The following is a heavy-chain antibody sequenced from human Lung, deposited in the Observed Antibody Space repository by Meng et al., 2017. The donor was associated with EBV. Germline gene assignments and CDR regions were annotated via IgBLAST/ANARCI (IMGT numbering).Heavy chain of an antibody. V-gene: IGHV4-34*01. CDR3: AREVAPATTGENFDY. J-gene: IGHJ4*02. Sequence: QVQLQQWGAGLLKPSETLSLTCAVYGGSFSGYYWSWIRQPPGKGLEWIGEINHSGSTNYNPSLKSRDTISVDTSKNQFSLTLKSVSAADTAVYYCAREVAPATTGENFDYWGQGTLVTVSS. CDR2: INHSGST. CDR1: GGSFSGYY. D-gene: IGHD2-2*01.